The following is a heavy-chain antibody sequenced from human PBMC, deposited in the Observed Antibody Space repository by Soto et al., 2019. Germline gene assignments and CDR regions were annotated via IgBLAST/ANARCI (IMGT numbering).Heavy chain of an antibody. D-gene: IGHD6-6*01. Sequence: SETLSLTCAVYGGSFSGYYWSWIRQPPGKGLVWIGEINHSGSTNYNPSLKSRVTISVDTSKNQFSLKLSSVTAADTAVYYCARDLGRVIAARYFDYWGQGTLVTVPQ. CDR2: INHSGST. J-gene: IGHJ4*02. CDR1: GGSFSGYY. CDR3: ARDLGRVIAARYFDY. V-gene: IGHV4-34*01.